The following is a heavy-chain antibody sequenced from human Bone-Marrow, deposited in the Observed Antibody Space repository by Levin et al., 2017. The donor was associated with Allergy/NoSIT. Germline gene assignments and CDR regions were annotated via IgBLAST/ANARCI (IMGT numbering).Heavy chain of an antibody. CDR2: ISSNSDNT. CDR1: GYTFTNYG. D-gene: IGHD2-15*01. Sequence: GESLKISCKASGYTFTNYGITWVRQAPGQGLEWMGWISSNSDNTNYAQKFQGRVILTTDTSTSTAYMELSSLRSDDTAVYYCARYCNGGTCYPTGVDVWGQGTTVTASS. J-gene: IGHJ6*02. V-gene: IGHV1-18*01. CDR3: ARYCNGGTCYPTGVDV.